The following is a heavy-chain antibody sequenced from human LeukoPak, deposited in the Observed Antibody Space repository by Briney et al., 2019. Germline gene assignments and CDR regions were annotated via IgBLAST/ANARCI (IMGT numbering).Heavy chain of an antibody. CDR2: IYYSGST. Sequence: SETLSLTCTVSGGSISSYYWSWIRQPPGKGLEWIGYIYYSGSTNYNPSLKSRVTISVDTSKNQLSLKLSSVTAADTAVYYCARAEYYFDYWGQGTLVTVSS. V-gene: IGHV4-59*01. J-gene: IGHJ4*02. D-gene: IGHD3-10*01. CDR3: ARAEYYFDY. CDR1: GGSISSYY.